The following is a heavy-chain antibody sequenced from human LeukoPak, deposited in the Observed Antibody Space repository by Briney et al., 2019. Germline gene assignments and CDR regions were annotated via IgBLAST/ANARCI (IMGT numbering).Heavy chain of an antibody. J-gene: IGHJ4*02. Sequence: PSETLSLTCTVSGGSISSYCWSWIRQPPGKGLEWIGYIYYSGSTNYNPSLKSRVTISVDTSKNQFSLKLSSVTAADTAVYYCARASGATREFDYWGQGTLVTVS. D-gene: IGHD1-26*01. CDR2: IYYSGST. CDR1: GGSISSYC. V-gene: IGHV4-59*01. CDR3: ARASGATREFDY.